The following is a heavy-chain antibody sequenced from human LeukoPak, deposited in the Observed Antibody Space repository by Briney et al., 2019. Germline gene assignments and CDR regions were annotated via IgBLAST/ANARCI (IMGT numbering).Heavy chain of an antibody. D-gene: IGHD2/OR15-2a*01. Sequence: SVTVSFKSSGGTFSIYAISWVRQAPGQGLEWMGGIIPVFGTPNYAQKFQGRVTITADESTSTTYMEQSSLRSGDTAVYYCARGIGIPGRHQRFDPWGQGTLVTVSS. CDR2: IIPVFGTP. CDR1: GGTFSIYA. J-gene: IGHJ5*02. V-gene: IGHV1-69*01. CDR3: ARGIGIPGRHQRFDP.